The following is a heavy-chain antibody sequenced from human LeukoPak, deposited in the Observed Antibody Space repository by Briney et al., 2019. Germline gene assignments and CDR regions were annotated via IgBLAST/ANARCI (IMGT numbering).Heavy chain of an antibody. CDR1: GGSISSYY. V-gene: IGHV4-59*08. CDR2: IYYSGST. Sequence: SETLSLTCTVSGGSISSYYWSRIRQPPGKGLEWIGYIYYSGSTNYNPSLKSRVTISVDTSKNQFSLKLSSVTAADTAVYYCARPSMVRGVLYYMDVWGKGTTVTVSS. CDR3: ARPSMVRGVLYYMDV. D-gene: IGHD3-10*01. J-gene: IGHJ6*03.